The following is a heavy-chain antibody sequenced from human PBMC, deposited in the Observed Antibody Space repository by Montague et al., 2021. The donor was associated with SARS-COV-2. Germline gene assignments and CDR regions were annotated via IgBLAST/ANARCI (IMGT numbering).Heavy chain of an antibody. V-gene: IGHV4-59*01. J-gene: IGHJ6*02. Sequence: SETLSLTCTVSGGSISTSFWSWVRQPPGKGLEWIAFISFTGGTNYNPSLKSRVVVSIATSKRQVSLKVNSVTAADSAVYYCARESRLQYLGGSGSRYDYYGMDVWGQGTTVTVSS. CDR1: GGSISTSF. D-gene: IGHD3-10*01. CDR2: ISFTGGT. CDR3: ARESRLQYLGGSGSRYDYYGMDV.